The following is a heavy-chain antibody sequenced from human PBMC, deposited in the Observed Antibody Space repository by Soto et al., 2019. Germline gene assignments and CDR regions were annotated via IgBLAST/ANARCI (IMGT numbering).Heavy chain of an antibody. V-gene: IGHV1-3*05. CDR1: GYTFTSYA. D-gene: IGHD2-8*02. CDR2: INAGNGNT. J-gene: IGHJ4*02. CDR3: ARGDWWLFDY. Sequence: QVQLVQSGAEEKKPVASVKVSCKASGYTFTSYAIHWVRQAPGQRLEWMGWINAGNGNTKYSQKFQGRVTNTRDTSASTAYMELSSLKSEDTAVYYCARGDWWLFDYWGQGTLVTVSS.